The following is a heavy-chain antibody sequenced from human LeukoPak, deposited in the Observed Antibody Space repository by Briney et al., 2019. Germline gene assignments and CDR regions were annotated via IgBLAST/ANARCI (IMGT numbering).Heavy chain of an antibody. V-gene: IGHV3-21*01. J-gene: IGHJ3*02. CDR2: ISSSSTYI. Sequence: SGGSLRLSCADSQFTFNSYSMNWVRQAPGKGLEWVSSISSSSTYIYYADSVKGRFTISRDNAKNSLYLQMNSLRAEDTAVYYCASSIAVAAVDAFDIWGQGTMVTVSS. D-gene: IGHD6-19*01. CDR1: QFTFNSYS. CDR3: ASSIAVAAVDAFDI.